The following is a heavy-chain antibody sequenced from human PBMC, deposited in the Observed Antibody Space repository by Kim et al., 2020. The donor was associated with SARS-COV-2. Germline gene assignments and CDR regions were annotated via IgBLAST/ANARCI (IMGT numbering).Heavy chain of an antibody. Sequence: GGSLRLSCAASGFTFSSYAMHWVRQAPGKGLEWVAVISYDGSNKYYADSVKGRFTISRDNSKNTLYLQMNSLRAEDTAVYYCARDSGWGMTTVTTYDFQHWGQGTLVTVSS. CDR2: ISYDGSNK. CDR1: GFTFSSYA. D-gene: IGHD4-17*01. CDR3: ARDSGWGMTTVTTYDFQH. V-gene: IGHV3-30-3*01. J-gene: IGHJ1*01.